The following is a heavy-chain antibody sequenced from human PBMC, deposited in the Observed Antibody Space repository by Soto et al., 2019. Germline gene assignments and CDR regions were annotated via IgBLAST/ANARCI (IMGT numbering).Heavy chain of an antibody. J-gene: IGHJ6*03. V-gene: IGHV3-9*01. CDR3: ARESCTRTNCRHYSYYYLDV. CDR1: GFTFDGYA. D-gene: IGHD2-2*01. CDR2: ISWNSANI. Sequence: GGSLRLSCAASGFTFDGYAMHWVRQAPGKGLEWVSSISWNSANIGYADSVKGRFTISRENAKNSLYLQMNSLRTEDTAVYYCARESCTRTNCRHYSYYYLDVWGNGTAVTVSS.